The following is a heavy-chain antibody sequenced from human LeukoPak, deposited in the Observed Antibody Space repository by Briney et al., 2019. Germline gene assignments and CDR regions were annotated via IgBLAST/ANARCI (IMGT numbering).Heavy chain of an antibody. Sequence: GGSLRLSCAASGFTFSSYWMHWVRQAPGRGLVWVSRIHSDEIRTNYADSVTGRFTISRDNAKNTVYLQMNSLRNEDTAVCYCARGIYGDPVAFDYWGQGTLVTVSS. CDR2: IHSDEIRT. D-gene: IGHD4/OR15-4a*01. CDR3: ARGIYGDPVAFDY. V-gene: IGHV3-74*01. J-gene: IGHJ4*02. CDR1: GFTFSSYW.